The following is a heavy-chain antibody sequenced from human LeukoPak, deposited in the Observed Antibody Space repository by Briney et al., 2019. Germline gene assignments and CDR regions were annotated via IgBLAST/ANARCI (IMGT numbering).Heavy chain of an antibody. CDR3: AKATTYYYDSSGYSFDY. CDR1: GFTFSSYA. Sequence: PGGSLRLSCAASGFTFSSYAMSWVRQAPGKGLEWVSAISGSGGSTYYADSVKGRFTISRDNSKNTLYLQMNSLRAGDTAVYYCAKATTYYYDSSGYSFDYWGQGTLVTVSS. CDR2: ISGSGGST. D-gene: IGHD3-22*01. V-gene: IGHV3-23*01. J-gene: IGHJ4*02.